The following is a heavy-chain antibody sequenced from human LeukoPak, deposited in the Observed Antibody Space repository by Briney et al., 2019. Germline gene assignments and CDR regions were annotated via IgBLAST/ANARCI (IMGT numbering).Heavy chain of an antibody. V-gene: IGHV5-51*01. D-gene: IGHD3-9*01. CDR1: GYSFTSYW. Sequence: GESLKISCKGSGYSFTSYWIGWVRQMPGKGLEWMGIIYPGDSDTRYSPSFQGQVTISADKSISTAYLQWSSLKASDTAMYYCARDAYYDILTGYYPYYGMDVWGQGTTVTVSS. CDR2: IYPGDSDT. CDR3: ARDAYYDILTGYYPYYGMDV. J-gene: IGHJ6*02.